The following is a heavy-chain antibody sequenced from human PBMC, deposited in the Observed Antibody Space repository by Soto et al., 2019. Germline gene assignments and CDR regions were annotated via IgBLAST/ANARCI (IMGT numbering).Heavy chain of an antibody. V-gene: IGHV3-23*01. J-gene: IGHJ6*02. CDR3: ARRGHLYYDFWSGYSYYYGMDV. CDR1: GFTFSSYA. CDR2: ISGGGGST. Sequence: GGSLRLSCAASGFTFSSYAMGWVRQAPGKGLQWVSAISGGGGSTYYADSVKGRSTISRDNSKNTLYLQMNSLRVEDTAVYYCARRGHLYYDFWSGYSYYYGMDVWGQGTTVTVSS. D-gene: IGHD3-3*01.